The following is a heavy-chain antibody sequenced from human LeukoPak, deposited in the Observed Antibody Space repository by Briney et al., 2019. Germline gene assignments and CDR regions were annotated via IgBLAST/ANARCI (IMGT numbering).Heavy chain of an antibody. CDR1: GGSLSGYY. D-gene: IGHD1-26*01. CDR2: THYTGST. CDR3: ARLSGSYSLYYYYMDV. Sequence: PSETLSLTCAVYGGSLSGYYWTWIRQPPGKGLEWIGFTHYTGSTSYSPSLNSRVTISVDMSKNQFSLRLNSVTAADTAVYYCARLSGSYSLYYYYMDVWGRGTTVTVSS. J-gene: IGHJ6*03. V-gene: IGHV4-59*01.